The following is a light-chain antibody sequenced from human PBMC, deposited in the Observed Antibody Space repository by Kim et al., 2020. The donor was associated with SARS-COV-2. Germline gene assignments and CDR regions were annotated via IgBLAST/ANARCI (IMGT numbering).Light chain of an antibody. Sequence: DIQMTQSPSTLSASVGDGVTITCRASQSINSWLAWYQQKPGKAPNLLIYKASSLESGVPSRFSGSGSGTEFTLTISSLQPDDFATYYCQQYNGYRALTFGGGTKVDIK. CDR3: QQYNGYRALT. CDR2: KAS. J-gene: IGKJ4*01. CDR1: QSINSW. V-gene: IGKV1-5*03.